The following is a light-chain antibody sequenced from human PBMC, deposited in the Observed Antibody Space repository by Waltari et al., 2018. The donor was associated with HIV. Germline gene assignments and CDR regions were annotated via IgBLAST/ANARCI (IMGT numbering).Light chain of an antibody. Sequence: QSVLTQPPSVSAAPGKQVTISCSGTNSNIGKHFVRCYQKLPGTAPKLLIYDNDKRPSGVSDRFSGSKSGPSATLGITRLHTRDEAEYYCGTWDSSLSAGVFVGGTKVSVL. CDR1: NSNIGKHF. CDR3: GTWDSSLSAGV. V-gene: IGLV1-51*01. CDR2: DND. J-gene: IGLJ2*01.